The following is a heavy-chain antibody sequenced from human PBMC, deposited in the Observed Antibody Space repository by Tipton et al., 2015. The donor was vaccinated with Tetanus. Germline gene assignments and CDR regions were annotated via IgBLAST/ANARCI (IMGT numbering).Heavy chain of an antibody. CDR1: GFTFSSYG. CDR3: ARATRDYHILTGYRRTFDP. J-gene: IGHJ5*02. CDR2: IYYSGST. V-gene: IGHV4-59*12. D-gene: IGHD3-9*01. Sequence: LRLSCAASGFTFSSYGMHWVRQAPGKGLEWIGYIYYSGSTYYNPSLKSRLTISVDTSKNQFSLKLSSVTAADTAVYYCARATRDYHILTGYRRTFDPWGQGTLVTVSS.